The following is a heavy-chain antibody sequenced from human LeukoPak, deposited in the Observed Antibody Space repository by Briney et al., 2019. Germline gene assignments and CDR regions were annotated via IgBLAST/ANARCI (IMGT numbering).Heavy chain of an antibody. CDR2: IYSSGST. CDR3: ARVGVAAGFDY. CDR1: GGSISSGNYY. J-gene: IGHJ4*02. D-gene: IGHD6-13*01. Sequence: SQTLSLTCTVSGGSISSGNYYWIWIRQPAGKGLEWIGRIYSSGSTNYNPSLKSRVTISLDMSKNQFPLDLSSVTAADTAFYYCARVGVAAGFDYWGQGTLVTVSS. V-gene: IGHV4-61*02.